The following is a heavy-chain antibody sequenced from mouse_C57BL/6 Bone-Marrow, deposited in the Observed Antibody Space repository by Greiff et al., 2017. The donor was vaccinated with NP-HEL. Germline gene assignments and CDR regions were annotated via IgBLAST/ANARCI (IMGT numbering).Heavy chain of an antibody. Sequence: QVQLQQSGPELVKPGASVKISCKASGYAFSSSWMNWVKQRPGKGLEWIGRIYPGDGDTNYNGKFKGKATLTADKSSSTAYMQLSSLTSEDSAVYFCARPPLYWGFAYWGQGTLVTVSA. J-gene: IGHJ3*01. D-gene: IGHD2-1*01. CDR2: IYPGDGDT. V-gene: IGHV1-82*01. CDR3: ARPPLYWGFAY. CDR1: GYAFSSSW.